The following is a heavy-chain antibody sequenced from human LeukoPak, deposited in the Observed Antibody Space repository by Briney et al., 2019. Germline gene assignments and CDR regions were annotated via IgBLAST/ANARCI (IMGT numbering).Heavy chain of an antibody. D-gene: IGHD3-3*01. V-gene: IGHV5-51*01. CDR1: GYSFTSYW. Sequence: GESLKISCKGSGYSFTSYWIGWVRQMPGKGLEWMGIIYPGDSDTRYSPSFQGQVTISADKSISTAYLQWSSLKASDTAMYYCARLLHDFWSGYPSPFDYWGQGTLVTVSS. J-gene: IGHJ4*02. CDR3: ARLLHDFWSGYPSPFDY. CDR2: IYPGDSDT.